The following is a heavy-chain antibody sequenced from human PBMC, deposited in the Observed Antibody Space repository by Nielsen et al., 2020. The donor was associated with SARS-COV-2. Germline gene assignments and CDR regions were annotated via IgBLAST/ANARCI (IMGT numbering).Heavy chain of an antibody. D-gene: IGHD3-22*01. Sequence: VQVSCKVSGYTLPELSMHWVRQAPGKGLEWMGGFDPEDGETIYAQKFQGRVTMTEDTSTDTAYMELSSLRSEDTAVYYCATALVLSSGYQYYYYGMDVWGQGTTVTVSS. CDR3: ATALVLSSGYQYYYYGMDV. J-gene: IGHJ6*02. V-gene: IGHV1-24*01. CDR2: FDPEDGET. CDR1: GYTLPELS.